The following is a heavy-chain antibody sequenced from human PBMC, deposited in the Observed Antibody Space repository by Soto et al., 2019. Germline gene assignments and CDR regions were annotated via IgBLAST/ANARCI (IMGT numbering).Heavy chain of an antibody. D-gene: IGHD3-22*01. V-gene: IGHV1-69*13. J-gene: IGHJ4*02. Sequence: GASVKDSCKASGGTFSSYAISWVRQAPGQGLEWMGGIIPIFGTANYAQKFQGRVTITADESTSTAYMELSSLRSEDTAVYYCARVIHDYDSSGYYFDYWGQGTLVTV. CDR2: IIPIFGTA. CDR1: GGTFSSYA. CDR3: ARVIHDYDSSGYYFDY.